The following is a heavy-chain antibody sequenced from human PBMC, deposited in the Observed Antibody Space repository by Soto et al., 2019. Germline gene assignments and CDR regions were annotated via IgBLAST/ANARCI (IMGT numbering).Heavy chain of an antibody. J-gene: IGHJ4*02. V-gene: IGHV3-53*01. Sequence: GGSLRLSCVASEFNVANGHMNWVRQAPGRGLEWVSVIFGDGNTRSGDSVKGRFTISRDTSKNTLYLQMNSLRAEDTAVYYCAKDYYDSSGYYYALHWGQGTLVTVSS. CDR3: AKDYYDSSGYYYALH. D-gene: IGHD3-22*01. CDR2: IFGDGNT. CDR1: EFNVANGH.